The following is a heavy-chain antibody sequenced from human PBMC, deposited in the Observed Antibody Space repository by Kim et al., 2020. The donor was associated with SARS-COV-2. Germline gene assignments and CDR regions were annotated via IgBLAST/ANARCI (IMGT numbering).Heavy chain of an antibody. CDR2: IRSKTDGGTT. CDR1: GFSFTSYT. V-gene: IGHV3-15*01. Sequence: GGSLRLSCAASGFSFTSYTMNWVRQAPGKGLEWVGHIRSKTDGGTTDYAAPVKGTFSISRDDSNNMLYLQMNRLKSEDTAVYLCTTSKNGATHPWGQGTPVTASS. CDR3: TTSKNGATHP. D-gene: IGHD1-26*01. J-gene: IGHJ5*02.